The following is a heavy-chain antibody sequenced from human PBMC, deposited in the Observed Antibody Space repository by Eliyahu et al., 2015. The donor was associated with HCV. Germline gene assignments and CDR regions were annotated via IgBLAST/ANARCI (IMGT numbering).Heavy chain of an antibody. D-gene: IGHD2-21*01. Sequence: DVQLVESGGGLVKPGGSLRXXXXAXXFXFSDYNMNWXRQAPGXGLEWVASISPSTSYIYYGDSVRGRFTISRDNAKNSVYLQMNSLRADDTAVYYCVRGQPIVVVIPDYWGQGTLVTVSS. CDR1: XFXFSDYN. CDR2: ISPSTSYI. V-gene: IGHV3-21*01. J-gene: IGHJ4*02. CDR3: VRGQPIVVVIPDY.